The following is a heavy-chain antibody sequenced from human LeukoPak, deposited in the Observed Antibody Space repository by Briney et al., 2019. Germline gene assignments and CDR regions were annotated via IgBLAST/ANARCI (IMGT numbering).Heavy chain of an antibody. D-gene: IGHD4-23*01. J-gene: IGHJ4*02. CDR1: GFTFSSYS. CDR2: ISSSSSYI. V-gene: IGHV3-21*01. CDR3: ARYATVVKGGFDY. Sequence: GGSLRLFCAASGFTFSSYSMNWVRQAPGKGLEWVSSISSSSSYIYYADAVKGRFTISRDNAKNSLYLQMNSLRAEDTAVYYCARYATVVKGGFDYWGQGTLDTVSS.